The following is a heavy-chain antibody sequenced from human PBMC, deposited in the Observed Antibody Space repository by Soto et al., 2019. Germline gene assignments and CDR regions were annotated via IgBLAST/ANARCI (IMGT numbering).Heavy chain of an antibody. Sequence: GASVKFSCKASGYTFTGYYIHWVRQAPGQGLEWMGWVNPNSGGTNYAQKFQGWVTMTRGTSISTAYMELSRLRSDDTAVYYCVTSRVSIAVAGETEYYFDYWGQGTLVT. J-gene: IGHJ4*02. D-gene: IGHD6-19*01. CDR1: GYTFTGYY. V-gene: IGHV1-2*04. CDR3: VTSRVSIAVAGETEYYFDY. CDR2: VNPNSGGT.